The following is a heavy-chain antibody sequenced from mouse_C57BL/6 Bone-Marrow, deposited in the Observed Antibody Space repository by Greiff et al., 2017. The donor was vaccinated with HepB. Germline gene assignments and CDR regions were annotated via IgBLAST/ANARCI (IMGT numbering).Heavy chain of an antibody. CDR2: ISYDGSN. Sequence: DVKLQESGPGLVKPSQSLSLTCSVTGYSITSGYYWNWIRQFPGNKLEWMGYISYDGSNNYNPSLKNRISITRDTSKNQFFLKLNSVTTEDTATYYCARETPLYDGYYVDYAMDYWGQGTSVTVSS. V-gene: IGHV3-6*01. D-gene: IGHD2-3*01. CDR3: ARETPLYDGYYVDYAMDY. CDR1: GYSITSGYY. J-gene: IGHJ4*01.